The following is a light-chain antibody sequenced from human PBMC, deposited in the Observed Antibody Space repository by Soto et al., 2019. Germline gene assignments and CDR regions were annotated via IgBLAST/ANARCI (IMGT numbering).Light chain of an antibody. CDR3: AAWDDSLKVVV. J-gene: IGLJ2*01. V-gene: IGLV1-44*01. Sequence: QSVLTQPPSASGTPGQRVTISCSGSSSNIGSNTVNWYQQLPGTAPKLLIYDNNQRPSGVPDRFSGSKSGTSASLAISGLQSEDEADYYCAAWDDSLKVVVFGGGTKVTVL. CDR1: SSNIGSNT. CDR2: DNN.